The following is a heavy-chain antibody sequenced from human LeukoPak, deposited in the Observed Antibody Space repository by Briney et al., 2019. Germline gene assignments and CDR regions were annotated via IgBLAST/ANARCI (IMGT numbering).Heavy chain of an antibody. V-gene: IGHV3-30*09. J-gene: IGHJ4*02. CDR2: FSYDGSSE. CDR3: ATGRRDTFPTQDNY. CDR1: GFTFSSYA. D-gene: IGHD2/OR15-2a*01. Sequence: GGSLRLSCTASGFTFSSYAMHWVRQAPGKGLEWVAVFSYDGSSEFYADSVKGRFAISRDNSKNTLFLQLNSLRVEDTGVYYCATGRRDTFPTQDNYWGQGTLVTVSS.